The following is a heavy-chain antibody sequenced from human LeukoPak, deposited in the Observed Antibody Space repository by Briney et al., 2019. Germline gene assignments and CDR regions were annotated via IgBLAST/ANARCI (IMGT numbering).Heavy chain of an antibody. D-gene: IGHD2-2*01. Sequence: PGGSLRLSCAASGFTFSSYAMSWVRQAPGKGLEWVSYISSSGSTIYYADSVKGRFTISRDNAKNSLYLQMNSLRAEDTAVYYCARSCSSTSCPFDYWGQGTLVTVSS. CDR3: ARSCSSTSCPFDY. CDR2: ISSSGSTI. V-gene: IGHV3-48*04. J-gene: IGHJ4*02. CDR1: GFTFSSYA.